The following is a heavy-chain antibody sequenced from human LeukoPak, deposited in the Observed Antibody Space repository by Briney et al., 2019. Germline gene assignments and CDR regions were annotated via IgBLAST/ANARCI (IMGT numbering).Heavy chain of an antibody. CDR1: GGTFIGYA. CDR3: AARPYDFWSGYYSYYFDY. CDR2: IIPILGIA. D-gene: IGHD3-3*01. V-gene: IGHV1-69*04. J-gene: IGHJ4*02. Sequence: SVKVSCKAAGGTFIGYAISWVRQAPGQGLEWMGRIIPILGIANYAQKFQGRVTITADKSTSTAYMELSSLRSEDTAVYYCAARPYDFWSGYYSYYFDYWGQGTLVTVSS.